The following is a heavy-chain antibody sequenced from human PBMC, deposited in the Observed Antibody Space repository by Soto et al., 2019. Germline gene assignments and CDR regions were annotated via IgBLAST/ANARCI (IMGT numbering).Heavy chain of an antibody. Sequence: GGSLRLSCAASGFAASSHYFYWVRRAPGKGLEWVSVIYSGGTTYYADSVKGRFTISRDNTKNSMYLQMNSLRVEDTAMYHCMTDHGGWWGPGTLVTVSS. CDR2: IYSGGTT. CDR1: GFAASSHY. D-gene: IGHD6-19*01. J-gene: IGHJ4*02. CDR3: MTDHGGW. V-gene: IGHV3-66*01.